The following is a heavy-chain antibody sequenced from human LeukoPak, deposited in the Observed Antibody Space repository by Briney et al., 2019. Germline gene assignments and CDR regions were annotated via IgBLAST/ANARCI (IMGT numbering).Heavy chain of an antibody. V-gene: IGHV3-30*18. J-gene: IGHJ4*02. CDR1: GFTFSSYG. CDR3: AKDGYSPFDY. Sequence: PGGSRRLSCAGSGFTFSSYGMHWVRQAPGKGLEWVAVISYDGSNKYYADSVKGRFTISRDNSKNTLYLQMNSLRAEDTAVYYCAKDGYSPFDYWGQGTLVTVSS. CDR2: ISYDGSNK. D-gene: IGHD5-24*01.